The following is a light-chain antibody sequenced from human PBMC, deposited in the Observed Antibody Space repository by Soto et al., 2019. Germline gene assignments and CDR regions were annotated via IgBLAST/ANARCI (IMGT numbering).Light chain of an antibody. J-gene: IGLJ1*01. Sequence: QAVVTQPPSASGTPGQRVTISCSGSASNIARSTVSWYQQFPGAAPKLLIYGNTQRPLGVPVRFSGSKSDTSASLAISGLQSEDEADYYCATWNDGVVVFGIGTKVTVL. V-gene: IGLV1-44*01. CDR3: ATWNDGVVV. CDR2: GNT. CDR1: ASNIARST.